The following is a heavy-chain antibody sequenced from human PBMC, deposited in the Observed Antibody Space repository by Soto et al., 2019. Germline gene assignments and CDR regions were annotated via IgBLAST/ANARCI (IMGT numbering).Heavy chain of an antibody. CDR1: GFTFDDYA. CDR3: ARDMGYDFWSDSKAFDY. V-gene: IGHV3-9*01. CDR2: ISWNSGSI. J-gene: IGHJ4*02. D-gene: IGHD3-3*01. Sequence: EVQLVESGGGLVQPGRSLRLFCAASGFTFDDYAMHWVRQAPGKGLEWVSGISWNSGSIGYVDSVKGRFTISRDNAKNSLSLQMNSLRTEDTALYYCARDMGYDFWSDSKAFDYWGQGTLVTVSS.